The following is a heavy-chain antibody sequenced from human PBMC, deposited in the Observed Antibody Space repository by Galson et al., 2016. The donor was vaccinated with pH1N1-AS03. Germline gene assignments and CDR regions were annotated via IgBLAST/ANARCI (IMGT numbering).Heavy chain of an antibody. D-gene: IGHD5-18*01. CDR2: ISSSGTV. CDR3: AGGRRGYSTGWGNYFDY. V-gene: IGHV3-69-1*01. CDR1: GFTFSNYD. Sequence: SLRLSCAASGFTFSNYDMNWVRLAPGKGLEWVSYISSSGTVYYTDSVKGRFTISRDKAKNSLYLQMNSLRAEATAVYYCAGGRRGYSTGWGNYFDYWGQGTLVTVSS. J-gene: IGHJ4*02.